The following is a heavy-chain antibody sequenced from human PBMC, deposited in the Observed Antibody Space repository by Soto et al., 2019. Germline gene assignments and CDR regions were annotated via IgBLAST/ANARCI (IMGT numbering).Heavy chain of an antibody. CDR3: AKKYYFGSGSYVFYFDY. V-gene: IGHV3-23*01. CDR2: MSGTAGNT. D-gene: IGHD3-10*01. J-gene: IGHJ4*02. CDR1: GFTFSNYA. Sequence: EVQLLESGGGSVQPGGSLRLSCAASGFTFSNYAMTWVRQAPGKGLELVSTMSGTAGNTYYADSVKGRFTISRDNSKNTLYLQMNSLRAEDTAVYYCAKKYYFGSGSYVFYFDYWGQGTLVTVSS.